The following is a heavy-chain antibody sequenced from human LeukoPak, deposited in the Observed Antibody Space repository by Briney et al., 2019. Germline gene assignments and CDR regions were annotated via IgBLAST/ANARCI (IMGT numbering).Heavy chain of an antibody. CDR2: ISYDGNNK. D-gene: IGHD3-9*01. CDR3: AKDAYYYDILTGYSVDQ. Sequence: GGSLRLSCEASGFIFSAYGMHWVRQAPGKGLEWVAVISYDGNNKYYADSVKGRFTISRDNSKNTLYLQLNSLRAEDTAVYYCAKDAYYYDILTGYSVDQWGQGTLVTVSS. J-gene: IGHJ4*02. CDR1: GFIFSAYG. V-gene: IGHV3-30*18.